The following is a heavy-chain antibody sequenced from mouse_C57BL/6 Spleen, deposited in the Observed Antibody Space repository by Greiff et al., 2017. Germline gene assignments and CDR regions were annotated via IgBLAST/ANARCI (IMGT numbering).Heavy chain of an antibody. CDR1: GYTLTSYG. D-gene: IGHD1-1*01. Sequence: VQLQQSGAELARPGASVKLSCKASGYTLTSYGISWVKQRTGQGLEWIGEIYPRSGNTYYNEKFKGKATLTADKSSSTAYMELRSLTSEDSAVYFCARCYYGSSYPYAMDYWGQGASVTVSS. V-gene: IGHV1-81*01. J-gene: IGHJ4*01. CDR2: IYPRSGNT. CDR3: ARCYYGSSYPYAMDY.